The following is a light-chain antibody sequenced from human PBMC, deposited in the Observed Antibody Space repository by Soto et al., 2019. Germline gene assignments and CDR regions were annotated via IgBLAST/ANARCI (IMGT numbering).Light chain of an antibody. CDR1: QFVSSC. CDR2: DTS. CDR3: QQSYNTPRT. Sequence: EIVLTQSPATLSVSPGERVTLSCRASQFVSSCLAWYQEKPGQVPRLLIYDTSTRAPGISARFSGSGSGTDFTLTISSLQHEDFATYYCQQSYNTPRTFGQGTRWIS. V-gene: IGKV3-15*01. J-gene: IGKJ1*01.